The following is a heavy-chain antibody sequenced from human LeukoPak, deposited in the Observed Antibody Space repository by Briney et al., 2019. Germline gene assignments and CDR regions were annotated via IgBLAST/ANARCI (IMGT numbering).Heavy chain of an antibody. CDR3: ARGTSPFDP. Sequence: PGRSLRLSCAASGFTFSSYGMHWVRQAPGKGPEWISYVTSSSSTIYYADSVKGRFTISRDNAKNSLYLQMNSLRDEDTAVYYCARGTSPFDPWGRGTLVTVSS. J-gene: IGHJ5*02. CDR1: GFTFSSYG. V-gene: IGHV3-48*02. CDR2: VTSSSSTI.